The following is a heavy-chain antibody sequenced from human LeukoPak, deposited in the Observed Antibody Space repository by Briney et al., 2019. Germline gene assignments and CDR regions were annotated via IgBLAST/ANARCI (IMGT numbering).Heavy chain of an antibody. CDR1: GFTFSSYS. J-gene: IGHJ5*02. CDR3: ARLMTTGLYSWFDP. D-gene: IGHD4-17*01. V-gene: IGHV3-21*01. CDR2: ISSSSSYI. Sequence: GGSLRLSCAASGFTFSSYSMNWVRQAPGKGLEWVSSISSSSSYIYYADSVKGRFTISRDNAKNSLYLQMNSLRAEDTAVYYCARLMTTGLYSWFDPWGQGTLVTVSS.